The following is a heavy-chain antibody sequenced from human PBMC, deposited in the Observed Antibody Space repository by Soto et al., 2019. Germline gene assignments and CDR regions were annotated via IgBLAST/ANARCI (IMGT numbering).Heavy chain of an antibody. Sequence: EVQLLESGGGFIHPGGPLRLSCAASGFSFSSFPMNWVRQAPGKGLEGASTISGSADSTFYADPVKGRFTISRDNSKSTLYLQINSLRAEDTAVYYCAKTRGAMIYAISVYGMDVWGQGTTVTVSS. CDR1: GFSFSSFP. D-gene: IGHD2-8*01. J-gene: IGHJ6*02. V-gene: IGHV3-23*01. CDR2: ISGSADST. CDR3: AKTRGAMIYAISVYGMDV.